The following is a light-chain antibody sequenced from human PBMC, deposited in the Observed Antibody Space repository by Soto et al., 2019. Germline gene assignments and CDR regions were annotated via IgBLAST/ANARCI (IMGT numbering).Light chain of an antibody. CDR1: SSDVGGYNY. V-gene: IGLV2-11*01. Sequence: QSALTQPRSVSGSPGQSVTISCTGTSSDVGGYNYVSWYQQHPGKAPKLMIYDVNKRPSGVPDRFSGSKSGNTASLTISGLQAEDEADYYCCSYAGSSYVFGTWTKLTVL. CDR3: CSYAGSSYV. J-gene: IGLJ1*01. CDR2: DVN.